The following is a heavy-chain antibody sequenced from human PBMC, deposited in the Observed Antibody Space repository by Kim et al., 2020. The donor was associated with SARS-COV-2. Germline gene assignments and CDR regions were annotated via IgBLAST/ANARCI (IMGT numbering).Heavy chain of an antibody. Sequence: SETLSLTCTVSGGSISSYYWSWIRQPPGKGLEWIGYIYYSGSTNYNPSLKSRVTISVDTSKNQFSLKLSSVTAADTAVYYCAMGGGYYGSGDNWFDPWGQGTLVTVSS. CDR2: IYYSGST. V-gene: IGHV4-59*13. CDR3: AMGGGYYGSGDNWFDP. CDR1: GGSISSYY. D-gene: IGHD3-10*01. J-gene: IGHJ5*02.